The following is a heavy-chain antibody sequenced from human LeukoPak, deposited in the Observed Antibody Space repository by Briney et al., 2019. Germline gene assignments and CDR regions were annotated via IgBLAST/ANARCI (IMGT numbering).Heavy chain of an antibody. Sequence: ASVKVSCKASGYTFTRYYMQWVRQAPGQGLEWMGWINLNSGGTNCAQKFQGRVTMTRDTSISTAYMELSRLRSGDTAVYYCARSPDILTGENFDYWGQGTLVTVSS. CDR3: ARSPDILTGENFDY. CDR2: INLNSGGT. CDR1: GYTFTRYY. V-gene: IGHV1-2*02. D-gene: IGHD3-9*01. J-gene: IGHJ4*02.